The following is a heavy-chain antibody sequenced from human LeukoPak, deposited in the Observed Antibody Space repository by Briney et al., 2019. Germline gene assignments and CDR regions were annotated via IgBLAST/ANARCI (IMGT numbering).Heavy chain of an antibody. J-gene: IGHJ4*02. CDR2: ISSSSSYI. V-gene: IGHV3-21*04. D-gene: IGHD4-23*01. CDR3: ARDLDYGGNWGDFDY. Sequence: PGGSLRLSCAASGFTFSSYSMNGVRQAPGKGLEWGSSISSSSSYIYYADSVKGRFTISRDNAKNSLYLQMNSLRAEDTAVYYCARDLDYGGNWGDFDYWGQGTLVTVSS. CDR1: GFTFSSYS.